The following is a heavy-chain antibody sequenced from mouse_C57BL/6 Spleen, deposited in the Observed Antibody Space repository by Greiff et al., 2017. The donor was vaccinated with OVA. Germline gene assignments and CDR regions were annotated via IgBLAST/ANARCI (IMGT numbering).Heavy chain of an antibody. CDR3: ARNPWWEGYFDV. Sequence: QVQLQQSGPGLVQPSQSLSITCTVSGFSLTSYGVHWVRQSPGKGLEWLGVIWSGGSTDYNDAFISRLSISKDNSKSQVFFKMNSLQADDTAIYYCARNPWWEGYFDVWGTGTTVTVSS. CDR2: IWSGGST. V-gene: IGHV2-2*01. J-gene: IGHJ1*03. CDR1: GFSLTSYG. D-gene: IGHD1-1*02.